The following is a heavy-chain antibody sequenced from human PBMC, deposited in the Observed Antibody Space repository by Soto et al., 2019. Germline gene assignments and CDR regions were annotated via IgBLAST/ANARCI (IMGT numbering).Heavy chain of an antibody. Sequence: GGSLRLSCAASGFTFHNYAMHWVRQVPGKGLEWISGISWNSDTIGYADSGKGRFTISIDNAKNSLYLQMSSLRAKDSAMYYYAKAHGAGSYYNWFDPWGQGTLVTVSS. CDR1: GFTFHNYA. J-gene: IGHJ5*02. D-gene: IGHD3-10*01. CDR3: AKAHGAGSYYNWFDP. V-gene: IGHV3-9*01. CDR2: ISWNSDTI.